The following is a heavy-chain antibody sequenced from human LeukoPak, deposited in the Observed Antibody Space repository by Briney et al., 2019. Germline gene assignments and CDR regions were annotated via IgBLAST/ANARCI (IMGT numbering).Heavy chain of an antibody. CDR1: GYSFTSYW. Sequence: GESLMISCKASGYSFTSYWIGWVRQMPGKGLEWMGIIYPGDSDTRYSPSFQGQVTISADKSINTAYLQWSSLWASDTALYYCVRHNTGADYWGQGTLVTVSS. V-gene: IGHV5-51*01. CDR3: VRHNTGADY. J-gene: IGHJ4*02. D-gene: IGHD1-14*01. CDR2: IYPGDSDT.